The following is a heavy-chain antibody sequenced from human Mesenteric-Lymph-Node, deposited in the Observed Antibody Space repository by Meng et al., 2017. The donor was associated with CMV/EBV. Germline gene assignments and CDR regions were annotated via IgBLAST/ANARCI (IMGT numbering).Heavy chain of an antibody. CDR3: AKTNYCSGGSCYSKDYYYGMDV. Sequence: GGSLRLSCAASGFTFSSYWMSWVRQAPGKGLEWVANIKQDGSEKYYVDSVKGRFTISRDNAKNSLYLQMNGLRAEDTAVYYCAKTNYCSGGSCYSKDYYYGMDVWGQGTTVTVSS. D-gene: IGHD2-15*01. V-gene: IGHV3-7*01. CDR1: GFTFSSYW. CDR2: IKQDGSEK. J-gene: IGHJ6*02.